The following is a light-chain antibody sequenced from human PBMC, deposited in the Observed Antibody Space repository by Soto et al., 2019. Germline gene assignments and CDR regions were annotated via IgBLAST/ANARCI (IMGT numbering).Light chain of an antibody. CDR1: SSDVGGYNY. CDR3: SSYAASNNLGV. J-gene: IGLJ2*01. Sequence: QSALTQPPSASGSPGQSVTFSCIGTSSDVGGYNYVSWYQQHPGKAPKLMIYEVSKRPSGVPDRFSGSKSGNTASLTVSGLQAEDEADYYCSSYAASNNLGVFGGGTKLTVL. CDR2: EVS. V-gene: IGLV2-8*01.